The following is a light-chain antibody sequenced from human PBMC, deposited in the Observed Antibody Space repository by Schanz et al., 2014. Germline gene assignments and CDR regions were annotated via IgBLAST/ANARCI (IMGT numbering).Light chain of an antibody. Sequence: QSVLTQPASVSGSPGQSITISCTGTSSDVGGYNYVSWYQQHPGKAPKLMIYDVDYRPSGVSNRFSGSKSGNTASLTISGLQADDEADYYCCSYAGTSTWVFGGGTKLTVL. CDR3: CSYAGTSTWV. V-gene: IGLV2-23*02. CDR1: SSDVGGYNY. CDR2: DVD. J-gene: IGLJ3*02.